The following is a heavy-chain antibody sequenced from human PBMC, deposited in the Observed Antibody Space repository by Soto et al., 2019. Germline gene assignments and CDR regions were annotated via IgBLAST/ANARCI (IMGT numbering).Heavy chain of an antibody. V-gene: IGHV3-23*01. Sequence: EVHLLESGGGFVHPGESLRLSCGASGFTFSTGAMTWVRKSPGKGLEWVSGITVSDSGTHYPDSVTGRFTVSRDNSKNTMYLQMHNLRVEDTGVYYCANVLFNGRCYADDWGQGTLVTVSS. D-gene: IGHD2-15*01. CDR2: ITVSDSGT. CDR1: GFTFSTGA. J-gene: IGHJ4*02. CDR3: ANVLFNGRCYADD.